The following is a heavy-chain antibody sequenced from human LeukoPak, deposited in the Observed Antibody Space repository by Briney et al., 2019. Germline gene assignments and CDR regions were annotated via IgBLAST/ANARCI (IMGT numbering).Heavy chain of an antibody. D-gene: IGHD2-2*01. CDR2: ILPRSGDT. Sequence: ASVTVSCKASGYTFTYYYIQWVRQAPGEGLEWVGWILPRSGDTYYAQRFHGRVAMTTDTSINTAYMELSRLKSDDTAVYFCARPPRDLVSAASFPSWGQGSLVTVSS. V-gene: IGHV1-2*02. J-gene: IGHJ1*01. CDR3: ARPPRDLVSAASFPS. CDR1: GYTFTYYY.